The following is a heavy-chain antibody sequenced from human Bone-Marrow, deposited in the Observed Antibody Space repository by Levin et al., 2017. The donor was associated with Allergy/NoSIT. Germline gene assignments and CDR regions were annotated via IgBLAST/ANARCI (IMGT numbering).Heavy chain of an antibody. D-gene: IGHD3-10*01. J-gene: IGHJ4*02. V-gene: IGHV3-33*01. Sequence: GESLKISCAASGFTFRSYGMQWVRRAPGEGLEWVALIWYDGSKTYYADSVKGRFSISRDNSKNTLYLQMNSLRGDDTAMYYCATTDGGSGSYYGYWGQGTLVAVSS. CDR3: ATTDGGSGSYYGY. CDR1: GFTFRSYG. CDR2: IWYDGSKT.